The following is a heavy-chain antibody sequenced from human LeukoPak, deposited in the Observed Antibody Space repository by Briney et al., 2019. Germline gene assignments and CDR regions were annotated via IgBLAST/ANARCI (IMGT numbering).Heavy chain of an antibody. CDR2: IKQDGSEK. Sequence: GGSLRLSCAASGFSFSSYWMTWVRQAPGKGLEWVANIKQDGSEKYYVASAKGRFTISRDNAKNSLYLQMSSLRAEDTAVYYCATDLGSSRPNFWGQGTLVAVSS. V-gene: IGHV3-7*01. J-gene: IGHJ4*02. CDR1: GFSFSSYW. CDR3: ATDLGSSRPNF. D-gene: IGHD6-13*01.